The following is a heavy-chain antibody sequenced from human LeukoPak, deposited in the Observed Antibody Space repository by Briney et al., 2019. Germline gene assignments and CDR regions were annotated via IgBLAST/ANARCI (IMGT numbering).Heavy chain of an antibody. CDR3: ARDHAAGWELPLNWFDP. CDR2: FDPEDGET. CDR1: GYTLTELS. J-gene: IGHJ5*02. Sequence: ASVKVSCKVSGYTLTELSMHWVRQAPGKGLEWMGGFDPEDGETIYAQKFQGRVTMTTDTSTSTAYMELRSLRSDDTAVYYCARDHAAGWELPLNWFDPWGQGTLVTVSS. V-gene: IGHV1-24*01. D-gene: IGHD4-23*01.